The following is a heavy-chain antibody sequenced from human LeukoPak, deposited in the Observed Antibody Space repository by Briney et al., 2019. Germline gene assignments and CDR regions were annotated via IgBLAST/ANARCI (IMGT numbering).Heavy chain of an antibody. CDR2: IVVGSGHT. D-gene: IGHD2-2*01. CDR3: AAAPKGYCSSNSCRGDYIDY. V-gene: IGHV1-58*02. J-gene: IGHJ4*02. Sequence: TSVKVSCKASGFTFSSSAMQWVRQARGQRLEWIGWIVVGSGHTNYAQSFQERDTITRDMSTSTAYMELSSLRSEDTAVYYCAAAPKGYCSSNSCRGDYIDYWGQGTLVTVSS. CDR1: GFTFSSSA.